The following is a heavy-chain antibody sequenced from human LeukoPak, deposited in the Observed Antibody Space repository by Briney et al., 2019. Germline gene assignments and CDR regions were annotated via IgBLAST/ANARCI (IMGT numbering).Heavy chain of an antibody. J-gene: IGHJ3*02. V-gene: IGHV3-7*03. CDR2: IKEDGSEE. D-gene: IGHD6-13*01. CDR1: GFTFSSYW. Sequence: PGGSLRLSCAASGFTFSSYWMSWVRQAPGKGLECVANIKEDGSEEYYVDSVKGRFSISRDNAKNSLYLQMNSLRAEDTAVYYCAKFSPGTNVIELVTDAFDIWGQGTMVTVSS. CDR3: AKFSPGTNVIELVTDAFDI.